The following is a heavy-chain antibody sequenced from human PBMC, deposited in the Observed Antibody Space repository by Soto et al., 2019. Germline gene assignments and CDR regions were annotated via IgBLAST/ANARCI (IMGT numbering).Heavy chain of an antibody. CDR2: TYYRSKWYF. V-gene: IGHV6-1*01. Sequence: QVQLQLSGPGLVTPSQTLSLTCAISGDSVSSNSAGWNWIRQTPSRGLAWLGRTYYRSKWYFNYAVSVESRITINPDTSKNQFSLQLSSVTPDDTAVYYCARGSWDDVSGHYYMDVWGKGTTVTVSS. J-gene: IGHJ6*03. CDR1: GDSVSSNSAG. D-gene: IGHD1-1*01. CDR3: ARGSWDDVSGHYYMDV.